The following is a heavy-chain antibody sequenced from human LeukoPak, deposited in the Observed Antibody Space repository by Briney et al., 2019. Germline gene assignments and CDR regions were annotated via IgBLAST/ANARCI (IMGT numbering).Heavy chain of an antibody. D-gene: IGHD3-10*01. J-gene: IGHJ6*02. CDR3: ARGYGAGNYRRPFYGMDV. CDR1: GFTFSSYS. V-gene: IGHV3-20*04. CDR2: LNWDGDIT. Sequence: GSLRLSCAASGFTFSSYSMNWVRQAPGKGLEWVSGLNWDGDITRYADSVKGRFIISRDNAKNSVYLQMDSLSAEDTAFYYCARGYGAGNYRRPFYGMDVWGQGTTVTVSS.